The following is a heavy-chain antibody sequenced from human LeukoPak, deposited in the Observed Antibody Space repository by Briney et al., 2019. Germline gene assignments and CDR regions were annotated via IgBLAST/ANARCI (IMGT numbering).Heavy chain of an antibody. CDR2: ISSSSTI. D-gene: IGHD3-9*01. CDR1: GFTFSSYS. CDR3: ARGILTGYYNPPYFDY. J-gene: IGHJ4*02. V-gene: IGHV3-48*01. Sequence: HAGGSLRLSCAASGFTFSSYSMNWVRQAPGKGLEWVSYISSSSTIYYADSVKGRFTISRDNAKNSLYLQMNSLRAEDTAVYYCARGILTGYYNPPYFDYWGQGTLVTVSS.